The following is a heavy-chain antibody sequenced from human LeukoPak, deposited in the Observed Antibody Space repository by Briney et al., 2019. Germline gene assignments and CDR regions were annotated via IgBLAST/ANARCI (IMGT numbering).Heavy chain of an antibody. D-gene: IGHD3-16*01. Sequence: GASVKVSCKAFGYTFTSNYMHWVRQAPGQGPEWMGVISPSGGSTTYAQQFQGRVTMTRDMSTSTVYMELSSLRSEDTAVYYCARENGGATGVDYWGQGTLVTVSS. CDR1: GYTFTSNY. V-gene: IGHV1-46*01. CDR2: ISPSGGST. CDR3: ARENGGATGVDY. J-gene: IGHJ4*02.